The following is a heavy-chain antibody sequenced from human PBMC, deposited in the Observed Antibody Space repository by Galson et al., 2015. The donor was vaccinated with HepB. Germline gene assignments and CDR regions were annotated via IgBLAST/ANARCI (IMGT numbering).Heavy chain of an antibody. D-gene: IGHD3-3*01. J-gene: IGHJ6*02. CDR1: GGIFSSYA. CDR3: ARSRGSDFWSGNLYYYYGMDV. CDR2: IIPIFGTA. V-gene: IGHV1-69*13. Sequence: SVKVSCKASGGIFSSYAISWVRQAPGQGLEWMGGIIPIFGTANYAQKFQGRVTITADESTSTAYMELSSLRSEDTAVYYCARSRGSDFWSGNLYYYYGMDVWGQGTTVTVSS.